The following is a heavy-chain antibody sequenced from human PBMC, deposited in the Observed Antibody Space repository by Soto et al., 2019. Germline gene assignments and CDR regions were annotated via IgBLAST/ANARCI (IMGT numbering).Heavy chain of an antibody. CDR2: TYYRSKWYN. J-gene: IGHJ4*02. Sequence: PSQTLSLTCAISGDSVSSNSAAWNWIRQSPSRGLEWLGRTYYRSKWYNDYAVSLKSRISINPDTSKNQFSLQLNSVTPDDTAVYYCARDRFANTYFDFWGQGTLVTVSS. CDR1: GDSVSSNSAA. D-gene: IGHD3-10*01. CDR3: ARDRFANTYFDF. V-gene: IGHV6-1*01.